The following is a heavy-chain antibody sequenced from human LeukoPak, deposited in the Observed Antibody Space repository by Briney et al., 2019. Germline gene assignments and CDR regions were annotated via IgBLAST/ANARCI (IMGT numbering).Heavy chain of an antibody. J-gene: IGHJ4*02. D-gene: IGHD6-19*01. CDR3: AKAGSDWYYFDS. V-gene: IGHV3-23*01. CDR2: ISESDGST. Sequence: PGGSLRLSCAASGFTFNTYAMTWVRQAPGQGLEWVSDISESDGSTYYEDSVQGRFTISRDNSKNTLYLQMNSLRVEDTAIYYCAKAGSDWYYFDSWGQGTLVTVSS. CDR1: GFTFNTYA.